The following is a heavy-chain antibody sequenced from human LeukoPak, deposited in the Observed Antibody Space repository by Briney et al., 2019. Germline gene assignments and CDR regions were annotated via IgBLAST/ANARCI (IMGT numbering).Heavy chain of an antibody. D-gene: IGHD3-22*01. Sequence: GASVTVSCMASGYSFTGYYIHWVRQAPGQGLEWMGWVNSNIGDTYYAQKFRGRLAITRDKSITTVHMELSSLRSNDTAVYYCARDVLGYDSSASDWGQRSLVSVSS. CDR1: GYSFTGYY. J-gene: IGHJ4*02. CDR2: VNSNIGDT. V-gene: IGHV1-2*02. CDR3: ARDVLGYDSSASD.